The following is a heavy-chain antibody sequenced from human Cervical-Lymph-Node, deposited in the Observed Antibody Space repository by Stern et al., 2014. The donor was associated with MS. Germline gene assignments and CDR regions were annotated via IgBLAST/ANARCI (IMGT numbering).Heavy chain of an antibody. D-gene: IGHD3-3*01. CDR2: ISSSSSCI. CDR1: GFTFSSYS. CDR3: ARSCDYDFGSGYSRNGMDV. V-gene: IGHV3-21*01. Sequence: EVQLLESGGGLVKPGGSLRLSCAASGFTFSSYSMNWVRQAPGKGLAWVSSISSSSSCIYYADSVKGRFTIARDNAKNSLYLQMNSLRAEDTAVYYCARSCDYDFGSGYSRNGMDVWGQGTTVTVSS. J-gene: IGHJ6*02.